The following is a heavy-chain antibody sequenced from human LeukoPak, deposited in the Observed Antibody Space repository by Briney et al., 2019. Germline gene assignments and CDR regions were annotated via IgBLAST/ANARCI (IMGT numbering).Heavy chain of an antibody. V-gene: IGHV3-30*18. CDR2: ISYDGSNK. CDR1: GFTFGSYG. J-gene: IGHJ4*02. Sequence: GGSLRLSCAASGFTFGSYGMHWVRQAPGKGLEWVAVISYDGSNKYYADSVKGRFTISRDNSKNTMYLQMNSLRAEDTAVYYCAKVGSTYYFDYWGQGTLVTVSS. D-gene: IGHD1-26*01. CDR3: AKVGSTYYFDY.